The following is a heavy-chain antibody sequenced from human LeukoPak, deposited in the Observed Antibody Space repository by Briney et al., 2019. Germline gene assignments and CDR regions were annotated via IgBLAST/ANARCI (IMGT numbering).Heavy chain of an antibody. CDR1: GGSISSSSYY. J-gene: IGHJ4*02. CDR3: ARCGYFTTPYYFDF. Sequence: PSETLSLTCTVSGGSISSSSYYWGWIRQSPGKGLEWIGSIYYSGSTYYNPSLKSRITISVDTSKNQFSLKLSSVTAADTAVYYCARCGYFTTPYYFDFWGQGTLVTVSS. D-gene: IGHD3-22*01. V-gene: IGHV4-39*01. CDR2: IYYSGST.